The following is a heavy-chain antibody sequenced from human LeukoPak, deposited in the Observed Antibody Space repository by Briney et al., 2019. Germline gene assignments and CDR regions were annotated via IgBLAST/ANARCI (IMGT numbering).Heavy chain of an antibody. CDR2: IYPGDSDT. D-gene: IGHD3-22*01. CDR3: ARRGYYDSSGYYPKYFQH. CDR1: GYSFTSYW. J-gene: IGHJ1*01. Sequence: GESLKISCRGSGYSFTSYWIGWVRQMPGKGLEWMGIIYPGDSDTRYSPSFQGQVTISADKSISTAYLQWGSLKASDTAMYYCARRGYYDSSGYYPKYFQHWGQGTLVTVSS. V-gene: IGHV5-51*01.